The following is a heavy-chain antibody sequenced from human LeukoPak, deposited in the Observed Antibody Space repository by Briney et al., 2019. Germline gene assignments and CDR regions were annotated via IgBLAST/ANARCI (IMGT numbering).Heavy chain of an antibody. CDR2: ISSSSSY. J-gene: IGHJ6*02. CDR3: ARDAYGNFDIDV. V-gene: IGHV3-21*01. CDR1: GFTFSSYA. D-gene: IGHD4-17*01. Sequence: GGSLRLSCAASGFTFSSYAMSWVRQAPGKGLEWVSAISSSSSYKYADSVAGRFTISRDNAKNSLYLQMNSLRGEDTAVYYCARDAYGNFDIDVWGQGTTVTVSS.